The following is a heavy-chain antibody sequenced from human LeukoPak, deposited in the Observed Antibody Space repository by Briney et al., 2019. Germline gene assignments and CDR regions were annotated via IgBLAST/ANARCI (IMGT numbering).Heavy chain of an antibody. J-gene: IGHJ4*02. D-gene: IGHD6-13*01. Sequence: KPSETLSLTCAVYGGSFSGYYWSWTRQPPGKGLEWIGEINHSGSTNYNPSLKSRVTISVDTSKNQFSLKLSSVTAADTAVYYCARGRRTYSSSWYSNDYWGQGTLVTVSS. V-gene: IGHV4-34*01. CDR2: INHSGST. CDR1: GGSFSGYY. CDR3: ARGRRTYSSSWYSNDY.